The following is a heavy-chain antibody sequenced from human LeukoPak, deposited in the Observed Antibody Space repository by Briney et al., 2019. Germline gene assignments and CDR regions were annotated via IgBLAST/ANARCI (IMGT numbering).Heavy chain of an antibody. CDR3: AKDYCSSTSCYYYYYGMDV. V-gene: IGHV3-23*01. CDR2: ISGSGGST. D-gene: IGHD2-2*01. Sequence: GGSLRLSCAASGFTFRSYAMSWLRQAPGKGLEWVSAISGSGGSTYYADSVKGRFTISRDNSKNTLYLQMNSLRAEDTAVYYCAKDYCSSTSCYYYYYGMDVWGQGTTVTVSS. J-gene: IGHJ6*02. CDR1: GFTFRSYA.